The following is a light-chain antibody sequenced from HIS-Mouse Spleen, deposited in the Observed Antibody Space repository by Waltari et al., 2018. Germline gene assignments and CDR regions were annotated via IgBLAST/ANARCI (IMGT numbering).Light chain of an antibody. V-gene: IGLV3-10*01. CDR3: YSTDSSGNHRV. CDR1: ALPKKY. CDR2: EDS. J-gene: IGLJ2*01. Sequence: SYELTQPPSVSVSPGQTARITCYGDALPKKYAYWYQQKSGQAPALVIYEDSKRPSGIPERFSGSSSGTMATLTISGAQVEDEADYYCYSTDSSGNHRVFGGGTKLTVL.